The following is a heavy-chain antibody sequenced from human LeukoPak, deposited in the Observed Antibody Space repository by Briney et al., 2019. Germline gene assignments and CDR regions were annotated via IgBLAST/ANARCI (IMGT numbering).Heavy chain of an antibody. CDR2: INHSGST. CDR1: GGSFSGYY. D-gene: IGHD3-9*01. V-gene: IGHV4-34*01. CDR3: ARDENYDILTGSANNWFDP. J-gene: IGHJ5*02. Sequence: SETLSLTCAVYGGSFSGYYWSWIRQPPGKGLEWIGEINHSGSTNYNPSLKSRVTISVDTSKNQFPLKLSSVTAADTAVYYCARDENYDILTGSANNWFDPWGQGTLVTVSS.